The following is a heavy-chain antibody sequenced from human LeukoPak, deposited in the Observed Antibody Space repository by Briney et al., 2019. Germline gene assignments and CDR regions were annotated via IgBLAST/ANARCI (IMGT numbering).Heavy chain of an antibody. CDR2: INWNGGST. J-gene: IGHJ4*02. CDR3: ASGEGSSWSSSFDY. D-gene: IGHD6-13*01. Sequence: PGGSLRLSCAASGFTFDDYGMSWVRQAPGKGLEWVSGINWNGGSTGYADSVKGRFTISRDNAKNSLYLQMNSLRAEDTALYYCASGEGSSWSSSFDYWGQGTLVTVSS. CDR1: GFTFDDYG. V-gene: IGHV3-20*04.